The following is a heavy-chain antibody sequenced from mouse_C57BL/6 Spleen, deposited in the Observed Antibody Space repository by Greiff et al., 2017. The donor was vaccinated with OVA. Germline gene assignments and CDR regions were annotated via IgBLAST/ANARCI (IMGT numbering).Heavy chain of an antibody. V-gene: IGHV1-52*01. Sequence: VQLQQPGAELVRPGSSVKLSCKASGYTFTSYWMHWVKQRPIQGLEWIGNIDPSDSETHYNQKFKDKATLTVEKSSSTAYMQLSSLTSEDSAVYYYARSPYYSGSSPWYFDVWGTGTTLTVSS. CDR3: ARSPYYSGSSPWYFDV. D-gene: IGHD1-1*01. J-gene: IGHJ1*03. CDR2: IDPSDSET. CDR1: GYTFTSYW.